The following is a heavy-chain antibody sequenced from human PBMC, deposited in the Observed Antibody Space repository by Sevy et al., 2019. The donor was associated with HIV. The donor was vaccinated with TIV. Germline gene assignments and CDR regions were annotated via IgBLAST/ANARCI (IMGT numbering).Heavy chain of an antibody. CDR1: GFTFSSYA. Sequence: GGSLRLSCAASGFTFSSYAMHWVRQAPGKGLEWVAVISYGGSNKYYADSVKGRFTISRDNSKNTLYLQMNSLRAEDTAVYYGARVGSGLVVIAFDIWGQGTMVTVSS. CDR2: ISYGGSNK. D-gene: IGHD5-12*01. V-gene: IGHV3-30-3*01. J-gene: IGHJ3*02. CDR3: ARVGSGLVVIAFDI.